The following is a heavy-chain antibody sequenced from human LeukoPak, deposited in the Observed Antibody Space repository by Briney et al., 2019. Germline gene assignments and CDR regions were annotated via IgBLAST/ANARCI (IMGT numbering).Heavy chain of an antibody. J-gene: IGHJ2*01. CDR3: AREGWFPHFDL. D-gene: IGHD6-19*01. CDR1: GGSISSGDYY. V-gene: IGHV4-30-4*01. CDR2: IFYSGST. Sequence: SQTLSLTCTVSGGSISSGDYYWNWIRQPPGKGLEWIGYIFYSGSTYYNPSLKSRISMSVDTSKNQFSLKLSSVTAADTAVYYCAREGWFPHFDLRGRGTPVTVSS.